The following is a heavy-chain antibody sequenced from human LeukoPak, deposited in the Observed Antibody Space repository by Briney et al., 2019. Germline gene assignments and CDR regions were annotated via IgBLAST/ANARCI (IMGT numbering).Heavy chain of an antibody. J-gene: IGHJ4*02. V-gene: IGHV3-48*03. CDR1: GFTFSSYE. D-gene: IGHD1-20*01. CDR2: ISSSGGTI. CDR3: ARDNWNDGFSYFDY. Sequence: GGSLRLSCAASGFTFSSYEMNWVRQAPGKGLEWASYISSSGGTIYYADPVKGRFTISRDNAKNSLYLQMNSLRAEDTAVYYCARDNWNDGFSYFDYWGQGTLVTVSS.